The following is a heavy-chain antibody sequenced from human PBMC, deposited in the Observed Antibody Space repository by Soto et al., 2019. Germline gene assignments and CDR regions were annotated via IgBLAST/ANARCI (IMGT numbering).Heavy chain of an antibody. CDR3: AREGAILTPNGFDP. V-gene: IGHV4-31*03. Sequence: QVQLQESGPGLVKPSQTLSLTCTVSGGSISSGGYYWSWIRQHPGKGLEWIGYIYYSGSTYYNPSLKSRVTISADTSKNQFSLKLSSVTAADTAVYYWAREGAILTPNGFDPWGQGTLVTGSS. CDR1: GGSISSGGYY. J-gene: IGHJ5*02. CDR2: IYYSGST. D-gene: IGHD2-2*01.